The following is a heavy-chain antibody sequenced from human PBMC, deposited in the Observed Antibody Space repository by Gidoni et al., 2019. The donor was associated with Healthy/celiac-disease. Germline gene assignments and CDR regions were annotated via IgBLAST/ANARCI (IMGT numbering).Heavy chain of an antibody. J-gene: IGHJ4*02. V-gene: IGHV4-30-2*01. Sequence: QLQLQESGSGLVKPSQTLSLHCAVSVGSIRSCSSSLTWIRHPPGKGLEWIGYIYHSGITYYNPSLKSRVTISVDRSKNQFSLKLSSVTAADTAVYYCAREPYCSSTSCSNDEYYFDYWGQGTLVTVAS. CDR2: IYHSGIT. CDR1: VGSIRSCSSS. CDR3: AREPYCSSTSCSNDEYYFDY. D-gene: IGHD2-2*01.